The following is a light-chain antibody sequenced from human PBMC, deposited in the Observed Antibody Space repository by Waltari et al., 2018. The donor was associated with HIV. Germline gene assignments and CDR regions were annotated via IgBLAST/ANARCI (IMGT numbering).Light chain of an antibody. J-gene: IGLJ2*01. Sequence: QSALTQPPSASGSPGQSVTISCTGTSSDVGGYNYVSWYQQHPGNAPKLIIYEVTEWPSGVPDRFSGSKSGNTASRTVSGLQAEEEADYYCSSYAGSNKLVFGGGTKLTVV. CDR2: EVT. CDR1: SSDVGGYNY. V-gene: IGLV2-8*01. CDR3: SSYAGSNKLV.